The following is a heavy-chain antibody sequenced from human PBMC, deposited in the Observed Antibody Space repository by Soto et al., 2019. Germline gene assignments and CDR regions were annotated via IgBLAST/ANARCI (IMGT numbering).Heavy chain of an antibody. CDR1: GYTFTSYG. J-gene: IGHJ6*02. D-gene: IGHD2-8*01. V-gene: IGHV1-18*01. Sequence: ASVKVSCKASGYTFTSYGISWVRQAPGQGLEWMGWISAYNGNTNYAQKLQGRVTMTTDTSTSTAYMELRSLRSDDTAVYYCARDRPMVYAIAAPNYYYYGMDVWGQGTTVTVSS. CDR3: ARDRPMVYAIAAPNYYYYGMDV. CDR2: ISAYNGNT.